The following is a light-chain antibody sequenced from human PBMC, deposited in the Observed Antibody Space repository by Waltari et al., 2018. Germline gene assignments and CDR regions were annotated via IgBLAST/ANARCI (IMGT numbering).Light chain of an antibody. CDR3: QSYDSSLSGV. Sequence: QSVLTQPPSVSGAPGQRVPIPCTGSSSNIGAGYHVHWYQQLPGTAPKLLIYGNSNRPSGVPDRFSGSKSGTSASLAITGLQAEDEADYYCQSYDSSLSGVFGGGTKLTVL. V-gene: IGLV1-40*01. CDR2: GNS. CDR1: SSNIGAGYH. J-gene: IGLJ2*01.